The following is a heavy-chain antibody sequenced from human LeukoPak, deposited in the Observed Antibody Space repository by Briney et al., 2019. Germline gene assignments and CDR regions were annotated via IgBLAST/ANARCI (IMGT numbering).Heavy chain of an antibody. CDR2: INPNSGGT. CDR3: ARATSGYDSTFDY. J-gene: IGHJ4*02. Sequence: GASVKVSCKASGYTFTGYYMHWVRQAPGQGLEWMGWINPNSGGTNSAQKFQGRVTMTRDTSISTAYMELSRLRSDDTAVYYCARATSGYDSTFDYWGQGTLVTVSS. D-gene: IGHD5-12*01. CDR1: GYTFTGYY. V-gene: IGHV1-2*02.